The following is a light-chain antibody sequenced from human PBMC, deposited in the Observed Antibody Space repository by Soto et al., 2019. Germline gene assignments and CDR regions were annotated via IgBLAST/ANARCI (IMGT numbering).Light chain of an antibody. CDR3: AAWDDSLNGYV. J-gene: IGLJ1*01. CDR1: SSNIGSNT. V-gene: IGLV1-44*01. CDR2: SNN. Sequence: QSVLTQPPSASGTPGQRVTISCSGSSSNIGSNTVNWYQQLPGTAPKLLIYSNNQRPSGVPDRFSGSKSGTSASLAISGLQSEDAADYSCAAWDDSLNGYVFGTGTKLTVL.